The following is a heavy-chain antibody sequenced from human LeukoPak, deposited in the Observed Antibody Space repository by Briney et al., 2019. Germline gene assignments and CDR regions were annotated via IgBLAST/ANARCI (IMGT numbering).Heavy chain of an antibody. D-gene: IGHD3-3*01. Sequence: SETLSLTCAVYGGSFSGYYWSWIRQPPGKGLEWIGEINHSGSTNYNPSLKSRVTISVDTSKNQFSLKLSSVTAADTAVYYCARGQLGDFWSGHYVFYYGMDVWGQGTTVTVSS. CDR2: INHSGST. J-gene: IGHJ6*02. CDR1: GGSFSGYY. V-gene: IGHV4-34*01. CDR3: ARGQLGDFWSGHYVFYYGMDV.